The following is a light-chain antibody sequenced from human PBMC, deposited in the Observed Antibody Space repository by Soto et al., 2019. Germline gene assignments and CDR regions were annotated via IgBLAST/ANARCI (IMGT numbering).Light chain of an antibody. Sequence: QMTQSTSILSASEGDRVTIPCRSSQSISSWLAWYQQKPGKAPKLLIYKASGLESGVPSRFSGSGSGTDFTLTISSLQPDDFATYYCQQYNSYSPLTFGGGSKVDVK. CDR2: KAS. CDR1: QSISSW. CDR3: QQYNSYSPLT. J-gene: IGKJ4*01. V-gene: IGKV1-5*03.